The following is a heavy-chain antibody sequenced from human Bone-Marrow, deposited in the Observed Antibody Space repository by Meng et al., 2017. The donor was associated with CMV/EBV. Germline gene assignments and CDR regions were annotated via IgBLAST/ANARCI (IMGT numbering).Heavy chain of an antibody. CDR3: ARHGYYDSSGYGGYFDY. J-gene: IGHJ4*02. D-gene: IGHD3-22*01. Sequence: GESLKISCAASGFTFSTYSMNWVRQAPGKGLEWVSSISSSSSYIYYADSVKGRFTISRDISNNTLYPQMNSLRTEDTAVYYCARHGYYDSSGYGGYFDYWGQGTLVTVSS. V-gene: IGHV3-21*01. CDR1: GFTFSTYS. CDR2: ISSSSSYI.